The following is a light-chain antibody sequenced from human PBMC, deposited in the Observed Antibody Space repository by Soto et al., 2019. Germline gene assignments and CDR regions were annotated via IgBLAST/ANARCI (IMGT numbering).Light chain of an antibody. CDR1: SSDVGRYNL. CDR2: EVS. V-gene: IGLV2-23*02. Sequence: QSALTQPASVSGSPGQSITISCTGTSSDVGRYNLVSWYQQHPGKAPKLMIYEVSKRPSGVSNLFSGSKSGNTASLTISGLQAEDEADYDCCSYAGSSTVLFGGGTKLTVL. CDR3: CSYAGSSTVL. J-gene: IGLJ2*01.